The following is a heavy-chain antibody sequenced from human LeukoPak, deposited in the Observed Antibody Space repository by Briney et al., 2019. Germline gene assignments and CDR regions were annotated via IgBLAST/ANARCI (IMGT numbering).Heavy chain of an antibody. CDR2: ISSSSSYI. CDR1: GFTFSSYS. V-gene: IGHV3-21*01. CDR3: ARVRFGYYKMDV. Sequence: GGSLRLSCAASGFTFSSYSMNWVRQAPGKGLEWVSSISSSSSYIYYADSVKGRFTISRDNAKNSLYLQMNSLRAEDTAVYYCARVRFGYYKMDVWAKGPRSPSP. D-gene: IGHD3-10*01. J-gene: IGHJ6*03.